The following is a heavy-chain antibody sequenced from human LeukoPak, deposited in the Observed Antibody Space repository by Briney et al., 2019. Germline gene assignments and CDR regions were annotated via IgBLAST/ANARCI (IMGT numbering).Heavy chain of an antibody. CDR3: ARGGDYVWGSYRSQLVRWFDP. V-gene: IGHV3-66*01. CDR2: IYSGGST. J-gene: IGHJ5*02. Sequence: PGGSLRLSCAASGFTVSSNYMSWVRQAPGKGLEWVSVIYSGGSTYYADSVKGRFTISRDNSKNTLYLQMNSLRAEDTAVYYCARGGDYVWGSYRSQLVRWFDPWGQGTLVTVSS. CDR1: GFTVSSNY. D-gene: IGHD3-16*02.